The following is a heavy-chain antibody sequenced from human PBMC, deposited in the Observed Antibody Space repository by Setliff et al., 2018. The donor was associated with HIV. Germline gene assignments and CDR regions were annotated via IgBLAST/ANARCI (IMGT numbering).Heavy chain of an antibody. Sequence: ASVKVSCKASGYTFTSYAMHWVRQAPGQRLEWMGWINVGNGDTKFPQKFQGRVTITRDTSASTAYLDLSSLGSEDTAVYYCAIPFMTNGDYIFDYWGQGTLVTVSS. J-gene: IGHJ4*02. V-gene: IGHV1-3*01. D-gene: IGHD4-17*01. CDR3: AIPFMTNGDYIFDY. CDR1: GYTFTSYA. CDR2: INVGNGDT.